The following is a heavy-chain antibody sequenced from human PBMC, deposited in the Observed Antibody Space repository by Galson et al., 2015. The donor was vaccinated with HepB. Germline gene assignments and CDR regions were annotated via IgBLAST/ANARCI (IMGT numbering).Heavy chain of an antibody. Sequence: SLRLSCAASGFTFSSYSMNWVRQAPGKGLEWVSSISSSSSYTYYADSVKGRFTISRDNAKNSLYLQMNSLRAEDTAVYYCARDASGYDHHHVIYYYYGMDVWGQGTTVTVSS. D-gene: IGHD5-12*01. CDR1: GFTFSSYS. CDR2: ISSSSSYT. CDR3: ARDASGYDHHHVIYYYYGMDV. V-gene: IGHV3-21*01. J-gene: IGHJ6*02.